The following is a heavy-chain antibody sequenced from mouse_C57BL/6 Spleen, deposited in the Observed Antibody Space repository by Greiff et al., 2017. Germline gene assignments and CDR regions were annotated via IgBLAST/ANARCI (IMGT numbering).Heavy chain of an antibody. CDR3: ATYGNYGYYYAMDY. V-gene: IGHV1-82*01. D-gene: IGHD2-1*01. Sequence: QVQLQQSGPELVKPGASVKISCKASGYAFSGSWMNWVKQRPGKGLEWIGRIYPGDGDTNYNGKFKGKATLTADKSSSTAYMQLSSLTSEDSAVYFCATYGNYGYYYAMDYWGQGTSVTVSS. CDR1: GYAFSGSW. J-gene: IGHJ4*01. CDR2: IYPGDGDT.